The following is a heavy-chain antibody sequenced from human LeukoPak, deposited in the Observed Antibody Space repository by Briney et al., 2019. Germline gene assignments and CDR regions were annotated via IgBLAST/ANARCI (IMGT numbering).Heavy chain of an antibody. D-gene: IGHD6-13*01. J-gene: IGHJ4*02. CDR2: IYYSGST. V-gene: IGHV4-30-4*08. Sequence: SETLSLTCTVSGGSISSGDYYWSWIRQPPGKGLEWIGYIYYSGSTYYNPSLKSRVTISVDTSKNQFSLKLSSVTAADTAVYYCARGGMAAADTDYWGQGTLVTVSS. CDR3: ARGGMAAADTDY. CDR1: GGSISSGDYY.